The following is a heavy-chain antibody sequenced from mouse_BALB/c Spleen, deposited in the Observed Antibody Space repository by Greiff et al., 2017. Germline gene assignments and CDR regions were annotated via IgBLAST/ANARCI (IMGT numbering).Heavy chain of an antibody. J-gene: IGHJ1*01. CDR2: IDPANGNT. V-gene: IGHV14-3*02. Sequence: VQLQQSGAELVKPGASVKLSCTASGFNIKDTYMHWVKQRPEQGLEWIGRIDPANGNTKYDPKFQGKATITADTSSNTAYLQLSSLTSEDTAVYYCARDGNYVWYFDVWGAGTTVTVSS. CDR3: ARDGNYVWYFDV. D-gene: IGHD2-1*01. CDR1: GFNIKDTY.